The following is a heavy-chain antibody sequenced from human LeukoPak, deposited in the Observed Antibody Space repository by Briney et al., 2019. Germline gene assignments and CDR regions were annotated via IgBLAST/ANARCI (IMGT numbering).Heavy chain of an antibody. Sequence: GGSLRLSCTASGFTFGDYAMSWVRQAPGKGLEWVGFIRSKAYGGTTEYAAPVKGRFTISRDDSKSIAYLQMNSLKTEDTAVYYCTGAGGDYWGQGTLVTVSS. J-gene: IGHJ4*02. CDR1: GFTFGDYA. CDR3: TGAGGDY. V-gene: IGHV3-49*04. CDR2: IRSKAYGGTT. D-gene: IGHD3-10*01.